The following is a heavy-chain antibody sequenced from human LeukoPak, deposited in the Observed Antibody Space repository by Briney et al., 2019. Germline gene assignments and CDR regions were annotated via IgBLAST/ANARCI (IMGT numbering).Heavy chain of an antibody. CDR2: MNPNSGNT. D-gene: IGHD3-10*01. V-gene: IGHV1-8*02. CDR1: GGTFSSYV. Sequence: ASVKVSCKASGGTFSSYVINWVRQATGQGLEWMGWMNPNSGNTGYAQKFQGRVTMTRNTSISTAYMELSSLRSEDTAVYYCARSLKNFRGGSWFDPWGQGTLVTVSS. J-gene: IGHJ5*02. CDR3: ARSLKNFRGGSWFDP.